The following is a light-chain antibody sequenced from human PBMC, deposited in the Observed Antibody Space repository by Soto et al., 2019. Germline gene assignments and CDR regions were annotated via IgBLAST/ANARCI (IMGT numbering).Light chain of an antibody. Sequence: ELVMKQSPVTLSVSPGERATLSCRASQSVSNNLAWYQQKPGQAPSRLIYGASTRSTGIPARVSGSGSGTEFTLTIRSLQSEDFAVYYCQQYNKWPPFTFGQGTRLEIK. J-gene: IGKJ5*01. CDR2: GAS. CDR3: QQYNKWPPFT. CDR1: QSVSNN. V-gene: IGKV3-15*01.